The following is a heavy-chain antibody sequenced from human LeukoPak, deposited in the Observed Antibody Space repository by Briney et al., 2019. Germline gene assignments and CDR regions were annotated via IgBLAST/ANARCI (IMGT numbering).Heavy chain of an antibody. J-gene: IGHJ4*02. D-gene: IGHD1/OR15-1a*01. CDR1: GFTFRDHW. CDR2: ITGDESST. CDR3: ARDRAESNWTNHTLFDS. V-gene: IGHV3-74*01. Sequence: GGCLRLSCEASGFTFRDHWMHWVRQVPGKGLVWVSRITGDESSTAYADSVKGRFTISRDNARNALYLQMNSLRVEDTAIYYCARDRAESNWTNHTLFDSWGQGTPVTVSS.